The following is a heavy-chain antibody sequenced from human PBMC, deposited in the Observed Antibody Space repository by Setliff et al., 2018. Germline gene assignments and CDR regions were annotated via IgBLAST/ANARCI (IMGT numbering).Heavy chain of an antibody. Sequence: GASVKVSCKASGYTFTGYYFHWVRQAPGQGLEWMGIIHPSGGSTTYAQKFQGRVTMTRDTSTGTVNMELSSLRSEDTAVYYCASYERYCYGGSCYYFDYWGQGTLVTVSS. CDR2: IHPSGGST. V-gene: IGHV1-46*01. CDR1: GYTFTGYY. CDR3: ASYERYCYGGSCYYFDY. D-gene: IGHD2-15*01. J-gene: IGHJ4*02.